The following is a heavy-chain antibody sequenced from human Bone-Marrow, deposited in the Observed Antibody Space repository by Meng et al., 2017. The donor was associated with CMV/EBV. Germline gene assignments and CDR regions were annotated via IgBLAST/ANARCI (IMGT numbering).Heavy chain of an antibody. J-gene: IGHJ3*02. CDR1: GASISKNY. V-gene: IGHV4-59*01. Sequence: GSLRLSCTVSGASISKNYWSWSRRPPGKGLEYVGSICYTGYIEYNPPLKARVTMSLDTSKNRFSLRLTSVTAADTSMYSCAGPDDMGSSPHDPFDTWGQGTMVPVSS. CDR2: ICYTGYI. CDR3: AGPDDMGSSPHDPFDT. D-gene: IGHD1-1*01.